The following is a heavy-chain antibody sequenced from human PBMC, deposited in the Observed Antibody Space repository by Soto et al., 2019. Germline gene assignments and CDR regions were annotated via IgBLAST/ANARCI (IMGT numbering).Heavy chain of an antibody. J-gene: IGHJ4*02. Sequence: SLRLSCAASGFTFSSYGMHWVRQAPGKGLEWVAAIKYDGSEKYYADTAKGRFTISRDSSKNTLYLQMNSLRAEDTAVYYCARDVWDSSGYYLDYWGQGTLVTVSS. CDR2: IKYDGSEK. D-gene: IGHD3-22*01. V-gene: IGHV3-33*01. CDR3: ARDVWDSSGYYLDY. CDR1: GFTFSSYG.